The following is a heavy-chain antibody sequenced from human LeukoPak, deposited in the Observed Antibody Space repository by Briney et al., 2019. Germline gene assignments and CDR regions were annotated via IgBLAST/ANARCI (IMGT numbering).Heavy chain of an antibody. Sequence: PSETLSLTCSVSGGSISISTYFWGWIRQPPGKGLEWIGFVYYTGSTNYNPSLKSRVTISVDTSKNQFSLKLRSVTAADTAVYYCARISSSNWYNERGAFDVWGQGTMVTVSS. V-gene: IGHV4-61*05. D-gene: IGHD6-13*01. CDR1: GGSISISTYF. CDR2: VYYTGST. CDR3: ARISSSNWYNERGAFDV. J-gene: IGHJ3*01.